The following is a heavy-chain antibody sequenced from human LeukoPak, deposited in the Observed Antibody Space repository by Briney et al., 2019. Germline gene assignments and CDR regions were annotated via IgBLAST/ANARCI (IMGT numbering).Heavy chain of an antibody. CDR3: ARDLGFGYGDYPNAFDI. J-gene: IGHJ3*02. CDR2: FSSSSYI. V-gene: IGHV3-21*01. D-gene: IGHD4-17*01. Sequence: GGPLRLPCAASGFPFSSYSMNGARGAPGKGREGVSSFSSSSYIYYADSVKGRFTISRDNAKNSLYLQMNSLRAEDTAVYYCARDLGFGYGDYPNAFDIWGQGTMVTVSS. CDR1: GFPFSSYS.